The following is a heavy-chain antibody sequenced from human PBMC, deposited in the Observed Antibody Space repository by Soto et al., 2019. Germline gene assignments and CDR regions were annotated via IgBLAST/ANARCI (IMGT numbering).Heavy chain of an antibody. J-gene: IGHJ3*02. Sequence: QVQLQESGPGLVKPSGTLSLTCSVSGGSISTNNWWSWVRQSPGKGLEWIGEIYHGRSTNYNPSLMNRITISIDESRNHFSLRLKSGTAADTAIYYCARESGSITVRGSFDIWGQGTLVTVSS. CDR3: ARESGSITVRGSFDI. D-gene: IGHD3-16*01. CDR2: IYHGRST. CDR1: GGSISTNNW. V-gene: IGHV4-4*02.